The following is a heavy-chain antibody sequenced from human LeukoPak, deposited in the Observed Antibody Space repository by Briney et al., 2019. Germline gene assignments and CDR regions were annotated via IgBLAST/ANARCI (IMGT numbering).Heavy chain of an antibody. CDR1: GGSVSSGSYY. Sequence: SETLSLTCTVSGGSVSSGSYYWSWIRQPPGKGLEWIGYIYYSGSTNYNPSPKSRVTISVDTSKNQFSLKLSSVTAADTAVYYCTSGIAVAGRYWGQGTLVTVSS. D-gene: IGHD6-19*01. J-gene: IGHJ4*02. CDR3: TSGIAVAGRY. CDR2: IYYSGST. V-gene: IGHV4-61*01.